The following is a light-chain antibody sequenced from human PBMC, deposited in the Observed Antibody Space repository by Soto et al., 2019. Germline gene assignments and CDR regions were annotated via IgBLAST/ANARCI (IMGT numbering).Light chain of an antibody. CDR2: AAS. Sequence: AIQMAQSPSSLSASVGDRVTIACRASQGIRNDLGWYQQKPGKAPKLLIYAASSLQSGVPSRFSGSGSGTDFTLTISSLQPEHFATYYCLQDYSYPWTFGQGTKVEIK. J-gene: IGKJ1*01. CDR3: LQDYSYPWT. CDR1: QGIRND. V-gene: IGKV1-6*01.